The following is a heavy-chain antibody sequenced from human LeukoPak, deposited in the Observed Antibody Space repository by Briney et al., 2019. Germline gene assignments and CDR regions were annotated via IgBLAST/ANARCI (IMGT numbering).Heavy chain of an antibody. CDR1: GFTFSSYT. V-gene: IGHV3-23*01. D-gene: IGHD6-13*01. Sequence: GGSLRLSCAASGFTFSSYTQNWVRQAPGKGLEWVSALSGSGGSTYYADSVKGRFTISRDNSKNTLYLQMNSLRVEDTAVHYCAKEGAAAGTVFGYFDLWGRGTLVTVSS. J-gene: IGHJ2*01. CDR3: AKEGAAAGTVFGYFDL. CDR2: LSGSGGST.